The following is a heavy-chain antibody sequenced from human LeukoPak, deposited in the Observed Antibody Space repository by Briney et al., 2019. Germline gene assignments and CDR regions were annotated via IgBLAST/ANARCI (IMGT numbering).Heavy chain of an antibody. V-gene: IGHV4-34*01. CDR3: ARGRVWYQLLSRPLCWLDP. CDR2: INHSGST. CDR1: GGSFSGYY. D-gene: IGHD2-2*01. J-gene: IGHJ5*02. Sequence: PSETLSLTCAVYGGSFSGYYWSWIRQPPGKGLEWIGEINHSGSTNYNPSLKSRVTISVDTSKNQFSLKLSSVTAADTAVYYCARGRVWYQLLSRPLCWLDPWGQGTLVTVSS.